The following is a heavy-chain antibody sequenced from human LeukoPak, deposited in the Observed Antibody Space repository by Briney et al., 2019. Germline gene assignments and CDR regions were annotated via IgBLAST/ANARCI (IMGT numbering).Heavy chain of an antibody. J-gene: IGHJ4*02. Sequence: SETLSLTCAVSGGSISSGGYSWSWLRQPPGKGLEWIGYIYYSGSTYYNPSLKSRVTISVDTSKNQFSLKLSSVTAADTAVYYCARTSSGVSFLGYFDCWGQGTLVTVSS. D-gene: IGHD2-8*01. CDR1: GGSISSGGYS. CDR3: ARTSSGVSFLGYFDC. V-gene: IGHV4-30-4*07. CDR2: IYYSGST.